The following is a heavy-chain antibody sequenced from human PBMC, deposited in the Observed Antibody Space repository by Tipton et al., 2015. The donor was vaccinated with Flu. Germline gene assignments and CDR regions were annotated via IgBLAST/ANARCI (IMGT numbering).Heavy chain of an antibody. D-gene: IGHD6-19*01. CDR3: ARVIPEFVAGLSY. J-gene: IGHJ4*02. Sequence: SLRLSCATSGFTFHNYAIHWVRQGPGKGLEWVSTINEVGDDAIYADSVKGRFTISRDNSKNTLSLQMNSLAAEDTAVYYCARVIPEFVAGLSYWGQGTLVSVSS. CDR1: GFTFHNYA. V-gene: IGHV3-23*01. CDR2: INEVGDDA.